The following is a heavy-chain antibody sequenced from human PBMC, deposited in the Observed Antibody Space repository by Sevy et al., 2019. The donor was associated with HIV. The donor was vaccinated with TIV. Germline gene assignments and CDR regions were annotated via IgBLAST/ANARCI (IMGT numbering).Heavy chain of an antibody. CDR3: ARVRTDYSSSWHVWDY. D-gene: IGHD6-13*01. J-gene: IGHJ4*02. Sequence: GGSLRLSCAASGFALSRYAMHWVRQAPGRGLEWVAVISYDGSNEYYADSVKGRFTISRDNSNNTVYLQMSSLRLEDTAVYYCARVRTDYSSSWHVWDYWGQGTLVTVSS. CDR2: ISYDGSNE. CDR1: GFALSRYA. V-gene: IGHV3-30-3*01.